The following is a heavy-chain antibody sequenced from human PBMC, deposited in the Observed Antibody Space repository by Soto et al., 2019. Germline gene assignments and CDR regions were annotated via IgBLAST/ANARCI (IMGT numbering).Heavy chain of an antibody. CDR2: ISGSGRTT. Sequence: EVQLLESGGGWAQPGGSLRLSCAASGFTFGTYAMKWLRQAPGRGLECVSFISGSGRTTYYAESVKGRFTISRDNTKRTMYLQMNSLRAEDTALYYCAKFRGPSYSYYYMDVWGKGTTVTVSS. CDR1: GFTFGTYA. V-gene: IGHV3-23*01. J-gene: IGHJ6*03. CDR3: AKFRGPSYSYYYMDV. D-gene: IGHD3-16*01.